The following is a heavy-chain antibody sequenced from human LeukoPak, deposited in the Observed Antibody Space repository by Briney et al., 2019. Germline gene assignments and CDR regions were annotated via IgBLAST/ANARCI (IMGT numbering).Heavy chain of an antibody. V-gene: IGHV3-30-3*01. CDR1: GFTFSSYA. Sequence: GRSLRLSCAASGFTFSSYAMHWVRQAPGKWLEWVAVISYDGSKKYYTDSVKGRFTISRDKSKNTLYLQMNSLRAEDTAVYYCARDRRTNYYYYGMDVWGQGTTVTVSS. CDR3: ARDRRTNYYYYGMDV. J-gene: IGHJ6*02. CDR2: ISYDGSKK.